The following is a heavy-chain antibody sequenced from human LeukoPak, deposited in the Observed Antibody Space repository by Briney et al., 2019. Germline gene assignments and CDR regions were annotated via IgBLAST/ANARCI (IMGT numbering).Heavy chain of an antibody. V-gene: IGHV1-69*01. D-gene: IGHD6-19*01. CDR3: ARGARYSSGWYGAFDI. CDR1: GGTFSNYA. CDR2: IIPIFGTA. J-gene: IGHJ3*02. Sequence: GSSVEVSCKASGGTFSNYAISWVRQAPGQGLEWMGGIIPIFGTANYAQKFHGRVTITADESTSTAYMELSSLRSEDTAVYYCARGARYSSGWYGAFDIWGQGTMVTVSS.